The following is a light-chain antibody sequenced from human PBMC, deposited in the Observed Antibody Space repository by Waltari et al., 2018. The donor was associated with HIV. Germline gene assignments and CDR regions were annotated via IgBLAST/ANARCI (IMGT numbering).Light chain of an antibody. CDR3: QQYNNWTPWT. CDR2: RAS. J-gene: IGKJ1*01. V-gene: IGKV3-15*01. CDR1: QSVPSN. Sequence: EIVMTQSPATLPASPGERATLSCRASQSVPSNLAWYQQKPGQAPRLLIYRASTRATGIPVRFSGSGSGTEVTLTISSLQSEDFAVYYCQQYNNWTPWTFGQGTKVEIK.